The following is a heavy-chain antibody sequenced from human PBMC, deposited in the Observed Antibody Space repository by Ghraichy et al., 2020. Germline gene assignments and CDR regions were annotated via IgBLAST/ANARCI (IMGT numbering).Heavy chain of an antibody. CDR3: AREGLSGSYPTDY. J-gene: IGHJ4*02. CDR1: GFAIRYYY. Sequence: GGSLRLSCAASGFAIRYYYMSWVRQAPGMGLEWISFIGDSAGFIYYADSVKGRFAISRDNAKNSLYLQMNNLRAEDTAVYYCAREGLSGSYPTDYWGQGTLVTVSS. V-gene: IGHV3-11*01. D-gene: IGHD1-26*01. CDR2: IGDSAGFI.